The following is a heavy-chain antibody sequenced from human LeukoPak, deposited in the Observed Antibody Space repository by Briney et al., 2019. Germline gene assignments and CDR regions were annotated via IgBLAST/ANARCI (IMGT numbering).Heavy chain of an antibody. CDR3: ARALTRDAFDI. CDR1: GFTFSSYE. CDR2: ISSSGSTI. D-gene: IGHD1-14*01. V-gene: IGHV3-48*03. J-gene: IGHJ3*02. Sequence: PGGSLRLSCAASGFTFSSYEMNWVRQAPGKGLEGVSYISSSGSTIYYADSVKGRFTISRDNAKNSLYLQMNSLRAEDTAVYYCARALTRDAFDIWGQGTMVTVSS.